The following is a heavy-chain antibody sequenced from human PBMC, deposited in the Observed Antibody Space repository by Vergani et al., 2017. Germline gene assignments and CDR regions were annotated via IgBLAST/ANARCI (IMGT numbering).Heavy chain of an antibody. D-gene: IGHD6-13*01. J-gene: IGHJ4*02. CDR3: ARGIAAKDY. CDR1: GGSFRGYY. CDR2: INHSGST. V-gene: IGHV4-34*01. Sequence: QVQLQQWGAGLLKPSETLSLTCAVYGGSFRGYYWCWIRQPPGKGLEWIREINHSGSTNYNPSLKSRVTISVDTSKNRFSLKLSSVTAADTAVYYCARGIAAKDYWGQGTLVTVSS.